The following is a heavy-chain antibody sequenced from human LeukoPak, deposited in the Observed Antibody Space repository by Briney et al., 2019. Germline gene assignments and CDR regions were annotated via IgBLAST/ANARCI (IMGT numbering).Heavy chain of an antibody. V-gene: IGHV1-2*06. J-gene: IGHJ4*02. CDR1: GYTFTAYH. Sequence: ASVKVSCKASGYTFTAYHLHWVRQDLGQGLEWMGRITPDSADTNYAQHFQGRVTMTRDTSITTVYMELSSLSSDDTAVYYCARDLSSTPRWELDYWGQGTLVTVSS. D-gene: IGHD1-26*01. CDR2: ITPDSADT. CDR3: ARDLSSTPRWELDY.